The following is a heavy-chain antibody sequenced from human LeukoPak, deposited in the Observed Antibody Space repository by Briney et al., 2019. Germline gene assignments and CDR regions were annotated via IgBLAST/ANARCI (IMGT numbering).Heavy chain of an antibody. CDR1: GDSVSSNSAA. CDR3: ARDGTWRLDY. Sequence: SQTLSLTCAISGDSVSSNSAAWNWIRQSPSGGLEWLGRPYYRSKWYYDYALSVKSRSTINPDTSENQFSLQLNSVTPDDTAVYYCARDGTWRLDYWGQGILVTVSS. J-gene: IGHJ4*02. D-gene: IGHD2-15*01. V-gene: IGHV6-1*01. CDR2: PYYRSKWYY.